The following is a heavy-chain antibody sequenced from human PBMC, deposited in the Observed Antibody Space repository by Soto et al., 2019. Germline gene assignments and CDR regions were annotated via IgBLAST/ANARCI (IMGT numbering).Heavy chain of an antibody. J-gene: IGHJ4*02. Sequence: WGSRRLSCDVSAVSEFIFSDQYMDWGRQAPGKGLEWVGRVRNTVNSFSTAYAASVQGRFTISRDESKNTVYLQMNSLKTEDTAVYFCSRVDPTAKSLEYWGKGNLVIVSA. CDR3: SRVDPTAKSLEY. V-gene: IGHV3-72*01. CDR2: VRNTVNSFST. D-gene: IGHD3-9*01. CDR1: EFIFSDQY.